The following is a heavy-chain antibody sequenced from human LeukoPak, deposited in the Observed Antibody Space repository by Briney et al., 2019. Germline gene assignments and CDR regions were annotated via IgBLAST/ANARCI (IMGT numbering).Heavy chain of an antibody. D-gene: IGHD3/OR15-3a*01. CDR3: ARRRDLFDY. CDR1: GGSISTYY. J-gene: IGHJ4*02. Sequence: SETLSLTCTVSGGSISTYYWSWIRQPPGKGLEWIAYIHFSGNTAYHPSLKRRATISIDTSKSQFSLRLSSVTAADTAVYYCARRRDLFDYWGQGTLVTVSS. CDR2: IHFSGNT. V-gene: IGHV4-59*08.